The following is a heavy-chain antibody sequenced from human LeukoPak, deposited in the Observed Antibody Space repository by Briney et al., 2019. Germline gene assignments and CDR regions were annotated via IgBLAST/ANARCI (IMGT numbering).Heavy chain of an antibody. CDR3: AKNGYSYGYGGYYYYMDV. CDR1: GYSISSGYY. V-gene: IGHV4-38-2*01. CDR2: IYHSGST. D-gene: IGHD5-18*01. Sequence: PSETLSLTCAVSGYSISSGYYWGWIRQPPGKGLEWIGSIYHSGSTYYNPSLKSRVTISVDTSKNQFSLKLSSVTAADTAVYYCAKNGYSYGYGGYYYYMDVWGKGTRFTVS. J-gene: IGHJ6*03.